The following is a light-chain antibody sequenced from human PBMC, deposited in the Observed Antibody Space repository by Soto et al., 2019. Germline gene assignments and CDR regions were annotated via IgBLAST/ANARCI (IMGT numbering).Light chain of an antibody. J-gene: IGLJ2*01. CDR3: QAWDSSMV. Sequence: SYELTQPPSVSVSPGQTASITCSGDKLGDKYACWYQQKPGQSPVLVIYQDSKRPSGIPERFSGSNSGNTANLTISGTQAMDEADYYCQAWDSSMVFGGGTKLTV. V-gene: IGLV3-1*01. CDR2: QDS. CDR1: KLGDKY.